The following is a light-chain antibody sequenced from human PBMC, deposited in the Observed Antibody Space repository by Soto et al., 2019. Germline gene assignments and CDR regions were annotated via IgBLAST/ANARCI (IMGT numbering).Light chain of an antibody. CDR2: GAS. Sequence: EIVLTQSPGTLSLSPGQRATLSCRASQSLSSSFLAWYQQKPGQAPRLIIFGASSRAACSPDRFSCSGSGTDFTLTVRSLEPECFAGYYCRHVATPRSFGQGTKVDMK. J-gene: IGKJ1*01. CDR1: QSLSSSF. V-gene: IGKV3-20*01. CDR3: RHVATPRS.